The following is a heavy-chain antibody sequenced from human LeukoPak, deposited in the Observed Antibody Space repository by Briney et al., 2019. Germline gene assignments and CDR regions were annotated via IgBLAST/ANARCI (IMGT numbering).Heavy chain of an antibody. CDR2: IYTSGST. V-gene: IGHV4-61*02. CDR1: GGSISSGSYY. D-gene: IGHD3-10*01. J-gene: IGHJ4*02. CDR3: ATHPFYYGSGEYY. Sequence: SETLSLTCTVSGGSISSGSYYWSWIRQPAGKGLEWIGRIYTSGSTNYNPSLKSRVTISVDTSKNQFSLKLSSVTAADTAVYYCATHPFYYGSGEYYWGQGTLVTVSS.